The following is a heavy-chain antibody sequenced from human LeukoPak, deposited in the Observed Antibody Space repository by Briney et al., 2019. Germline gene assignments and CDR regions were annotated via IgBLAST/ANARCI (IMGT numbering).Heavy chain of an antibody. D-gene: IGHD3-10*01. J-gene: IGHJ5*02. V-gene: IGHV5-51*01. Sequence: GESLKISCKGSGYSFTSYWIGWVRQMPGKGLEWMGIIYPGDSDTRYSPSFQGQDTISADKSISTAYLQWSSLKASDTAMYYCATLGYYYGSGSYEGNWFNPWGQGTLVTVSS. CDR3: ATLGYYYGSGSYEGNWFNP. CDR1: GYSFTSYW. CDR2: IYPGDSDT.